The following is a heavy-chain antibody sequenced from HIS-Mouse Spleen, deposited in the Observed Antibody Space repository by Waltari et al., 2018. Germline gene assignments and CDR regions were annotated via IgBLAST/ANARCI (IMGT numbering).Heavy chain of an antibody. Sequence: QLQLQESGPGLGKPSETLSLPCTLSGRPISRSSYYWGWIRQPPGKGLEWIGSIYYSGSTYYNPSLKSRVTISVDTSKNQFSLKLSSVTAADTAVYYCAREIPYSSSWYDWYFDLWGRGTLVTVSS. CDR1: GRPISRSSYY. J-gene: IGHJ2*01. V-gene: IGHV4-39*07. CDR2: IYYSGST. CDR3: AREIPYSSSWYDWYFDL. D-gene: IGHD6-13*01.